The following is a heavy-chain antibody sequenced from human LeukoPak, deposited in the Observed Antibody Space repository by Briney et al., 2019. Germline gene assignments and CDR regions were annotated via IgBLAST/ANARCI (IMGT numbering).Heavy chain of an antibody. CDR3: AKSGSYSRGAWFDP. CDR1: GYNFNAHW. V-gene: IGHV1-46*02. Sequence: ASVKVSCKASGYNFNAHWMHWVRQAPGQGLEWMGIINPTGDFTSYAQNLQGRVTVTRDMSTSTVYLELSNLRSEDTAVYYCAKSGSYSRGAWFDPWGQGTLITVSS. CDR2: INPTGDFT. J-gene: IGHJ5*02. D-gene: IGHD1-26*01.